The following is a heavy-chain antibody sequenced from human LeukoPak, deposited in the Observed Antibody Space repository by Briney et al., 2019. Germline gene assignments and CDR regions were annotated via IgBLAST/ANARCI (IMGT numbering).Heavy chain of an antibody. Sequence: PSETLSLTCTVSGGSISSSSYYWGWIRQPPGKGLEWIGSIYYSGSTYYNPSLKSRVTISVDTSKNQFSLRLSSVTAADTAVYYCARVTGYMIEDYFDYWGQGTLVTVSS. J-gene: IGHJ4*02. CDR1: GGSISSSSYY. V-gene: IGHV4-39*07. CDR3: ARVTGYMIEDYFDY. D-gene: IGHD3-22*01. CDR2: IYYSGST.